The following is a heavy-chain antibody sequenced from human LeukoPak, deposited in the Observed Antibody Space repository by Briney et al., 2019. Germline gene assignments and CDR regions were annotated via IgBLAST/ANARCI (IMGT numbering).Heavy chain of an antibody. CDR2: IYYSGTT. D-gene: IGHD6-13*01. CDR1: GDSISSYY. Sequence: SETLSLTCTVSGDSISSYYWSWIRQPPGKGQEWIGYIYYSGTTNYNPSLKSRVTISVDTSKNQFSLKLSSVTAADTAVYYCAREGSSNWENYFDYWGQGTLVTVSS. J-gene: IGHJ4*02. V-gene: IGHV4-59*01. CDR3: AREGSSNWENYFDY.